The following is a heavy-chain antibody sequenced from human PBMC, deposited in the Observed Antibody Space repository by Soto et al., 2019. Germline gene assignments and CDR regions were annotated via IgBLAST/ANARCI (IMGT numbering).Heavy chain of an antibody. CDR1: GFTFTSYA. CDR2: INGGNGDT. CDR3: ARGPLSLYSADFR. V-gene: IGHV1-3*01. D-gene: IGHD4-4*01. Sequence: GASVKVSFKTSGFTFTSYAGHWVRQAPGQRPEWMGWINGGNGDTKYSQKFHDRVIITRNTSASTVYMGLSSLRSEDTAIYYCARGPLSLYSADFRWGQGTLVTVSS. J-gene: IGHJ4*02.